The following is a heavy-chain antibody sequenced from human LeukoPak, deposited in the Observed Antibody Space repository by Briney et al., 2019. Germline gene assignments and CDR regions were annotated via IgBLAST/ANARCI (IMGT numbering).Heavy chain of an antibody. J-gene: IGHJ4*02. CDR2: LSAYIGNT. CDR3: ARLRGYSGYDYPNYFDY. D-gene: IGHD5-12*01. Sequence: ASVKVSSMASGYTVTTYGISRVRQAPGQGRERMALLSAYIGNTNYSQKLQGTVSQTTDTSPSKAYMELRSLRSDDTAVYFCARLRGYSGYDYPNYFDYWGQGTLVTVSS. CDR1: GYTVTTYG. V-gene: IGHV1-18*04.